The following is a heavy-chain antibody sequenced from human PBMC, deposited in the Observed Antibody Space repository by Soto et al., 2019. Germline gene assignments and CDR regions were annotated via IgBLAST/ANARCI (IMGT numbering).Heavy chain of an antibody. CDR2: ISGSGGST. V-gene: IGHV3-23*01. CDR1: GFTFSSYA. CDR3: AKGSGPHPHYGMDV. Sequence: EVQLLESGGGLVQPGGSLRLSCAASGFTFSSYAMSWVRQAPGKGLEWVSAISGSGGSTYYADSVKGRFTISRDNSKNTLYLQLNSRRAEDTAVYYCAKGSGPHPHYGMDVWGQGTTVTVSS. J-gene: IGHJ6*02.